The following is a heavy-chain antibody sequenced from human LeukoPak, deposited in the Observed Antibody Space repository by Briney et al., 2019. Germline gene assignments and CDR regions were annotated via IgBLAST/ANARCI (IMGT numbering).Heavy chain of an antibody. CDR1: GFTFSSYA. Sequence: GGSLRLSCAASGFTFSSYAMSWVRQAPGKGLEWVSAISGSGGSTYYADSVKGRFTISRDNSKNTLCLQMNSLRVEDTAVYYCAKDYVPESWWSIFDYWGQGTLVTVSS. CDR2: ISGSGGST. J-gene: IGHJ4*02. D-gene: IGHD2-15*01. V-gene: IGHV3-23*01. CDR3: AKDYVPESWWSIFDY.